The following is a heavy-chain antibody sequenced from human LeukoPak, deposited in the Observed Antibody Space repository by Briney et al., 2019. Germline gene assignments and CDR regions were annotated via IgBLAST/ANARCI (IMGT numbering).Heavy chain of an antibody. D-gene: IGHD6-19*01. CDR3: ARGRVHRLGRGYFDY. J-gene: IGHJ4*02. CDR2: INHSGST. Sequence: PSETLSLTXAVYGGSFRGYYWSWIRQPPGKGLEWMGEINHSGSTNYNPSLKSRVTISVDTSKNQFSLKLSSVTAADTAVYYCARGRVHRLGRGYFDYWGQGTLVTVSS. CDR1: GGSFRGYY. V-gene: IGHV4-34*01.